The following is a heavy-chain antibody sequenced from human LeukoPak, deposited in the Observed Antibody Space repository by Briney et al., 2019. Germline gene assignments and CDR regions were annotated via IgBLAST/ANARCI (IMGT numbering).Heavy chain of an antibody. V-gene: IGHV3-48*03. CDR2: ISSSGSTI. J-gene: IGHJ6*02. CDR1: GLTFSSYA. D-gene: IGHD6-19*01. Sequence: GGSLRLSCPASGLTFSSYAMNWVRRAPGKGLEWVSYISSSGSTIYYADSVKGRFTISRDNAKNSLYLQMNSLRAEDTAVYYCARAEGSGWFGYGMDVWGQGTTVTVSS. CDR3: ARAEGSGWFGYGMDV.